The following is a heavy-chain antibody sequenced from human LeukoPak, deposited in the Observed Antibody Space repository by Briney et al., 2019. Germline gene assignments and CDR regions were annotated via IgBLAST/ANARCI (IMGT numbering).Heavy chain of an antibody. CDR2: IKSETDGGTT. CDR1: GFTFNNAW. D-gene: IGHD6-13*01. J-gene: IGHJ4*02. Sequence: GGPLRLSCAASGFTFNNAWMHWVRQAPGKGLEWVGHIKSETDGGTTDSAAPVKGRFTISRDDSKNTLYVQMNSLKTEDTAVYYCTINDSSSWYYFDYWGQGTMVTVSS. CDR3: TINDSSSWYYFDY. V-gene: IGHV3-15*01.